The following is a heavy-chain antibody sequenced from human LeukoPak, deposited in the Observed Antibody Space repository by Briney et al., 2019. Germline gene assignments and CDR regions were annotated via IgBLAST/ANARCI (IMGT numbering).Heavy chain of an antibody. CDR2: ISGCGGNT. CDR3: AKDMRTLDYFDY. J-gene: IGHJ4*02. Sequence: PGGSLRLSCAASGFNFNNYGMSWVRQAPGKGLEWVSGISGCGGNTYYADSVKGRFTISRDNSKKTLYLQMNSLRAEDTAIYYCAKDMRTLDYFDYWGQGTLVTVSS. D-gene: IGHD1-1*01. CDR1: GFNFNNYG. V-gene: IGHV3-23*01.